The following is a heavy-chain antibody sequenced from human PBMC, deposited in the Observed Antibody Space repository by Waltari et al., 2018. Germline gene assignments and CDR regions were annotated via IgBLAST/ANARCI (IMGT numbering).Heavy chain of an antibody. D-gene: IGHD1-20*01. Sequence: QVQLVQSGAEVKKPGSSVKFSCNASRRTFSSYTISWVRQAPGQGLEWMGRIIPVIGKANDEKKLQGRVTITADKTTSTAYMEVSSLRSEDTAVDYGARDGGELNWNDDAVDIWGQGTMVTVSS. CDR3: ARDGGELNWNDDAVDI. J-gene: IGHJ3*02. V-gene: IGHV1-69*08. CDR1: RRTFSSYT. CDR2: IIPVIGKA.